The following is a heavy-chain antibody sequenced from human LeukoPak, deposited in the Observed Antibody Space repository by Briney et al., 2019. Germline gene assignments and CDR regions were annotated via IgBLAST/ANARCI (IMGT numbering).Heavy chain of an antibody. D-gene: IGHD3-10*01. V-gene: IGHV1-24*01. CDR2: FDPEDGET. CDR3: ATQRRYGSGSYYYYMGV. J-gene: IGHJ6*03. Sequence: ASVKVSCQVSGYTLTELYMHWVRQAPGKGLEWMGGFDPEDGETIYAQKFQGRVTMTEDTSTDTAYMELSSLRSEDTAVYYCATQRRYGSGSYYYYMGVWGKGTTVCLSS. CDR1: GYTLTELY.